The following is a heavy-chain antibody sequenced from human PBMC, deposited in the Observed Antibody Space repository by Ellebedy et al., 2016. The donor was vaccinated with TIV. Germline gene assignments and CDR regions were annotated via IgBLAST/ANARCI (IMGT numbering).Heavy chain of an antibody. CDR3: ARLWGYCWGGSCFRWGMDV. D-gene: IGHD2-15*01. V-gene: IGHV5-51*01. CDR1: GYSFTSYW. CDR2: IYPGDSDT. Sequence: GESLKISCKGSGYSFTSYWIGWVRQMPGKGLEWMGIIYPGDSDTRYSPSFQGQVTISADKSISTAYLHWSSLQPSDPPMFYRARLWGYCWGGSCFRWGMDVWGQGTTGTVSS. J-gene: IGHJ6*01.